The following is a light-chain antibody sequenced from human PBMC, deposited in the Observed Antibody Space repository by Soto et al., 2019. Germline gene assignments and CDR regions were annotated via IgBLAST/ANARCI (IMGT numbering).Light chain of an antibody. CDR3: SSYTSSSTSV. CDR1: SSDVGGYNY. V-gene: IGLV2-14*01. CDR2: DVS. Sequence: QSALTQPASVSGSPGQSITISCTGTSSDVGGYNYVSWYQQHPGKAPKLMIYDVSNRPSGVANRCSGSKSGNTASLTISGLQAEDEADYYCSSYTSSSTSVFGGGTKLTVL. J-gene: IGLJ2*01.